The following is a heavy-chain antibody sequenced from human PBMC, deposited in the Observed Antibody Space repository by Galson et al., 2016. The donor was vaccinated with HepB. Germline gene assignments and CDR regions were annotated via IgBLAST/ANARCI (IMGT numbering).Heavy chain of an antibody. CDR2: IYYSGDT. CDR1: GVSVTSKSYY. J-gene: IGHJ4*02. CDR3: ATLGWLGGGLDY. D-gene: IGHD3-16*01. Sequence: SETLSLTCTVSGVSVTSKSYYWAWIRQPPGRGLEWIGYIYYSGDTNYNPPLKSRVTISINTSKSQFSLRLTSVTAADTAVYYCATLGWLGGGLDYWSQGTLVTVSS. V-gene: IGHV4-61*01.